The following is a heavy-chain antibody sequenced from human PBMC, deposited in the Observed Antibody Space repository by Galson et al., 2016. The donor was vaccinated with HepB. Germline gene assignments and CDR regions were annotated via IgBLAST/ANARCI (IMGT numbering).Heavy chain of an antibody. CDR3: AKDGGDGYNFPYYYGMDV. CDR2: IGSDGGT. V-gene: IGHV3-13*04. CDR1: GFSFSTYD. Sequence: SLRLSCAGSGFSFSTYDMHWVRQATGKGLEWVSAIGSDGGTYYSGSVKGRFTISRDNSKNTVYLQMNSMRAEDTAVYYCAKDGGDGYNFPYYYGMDVWGQGTTVTVSS. D-gene: IGHD5-24*01. J-gene: IGHJ6*02.